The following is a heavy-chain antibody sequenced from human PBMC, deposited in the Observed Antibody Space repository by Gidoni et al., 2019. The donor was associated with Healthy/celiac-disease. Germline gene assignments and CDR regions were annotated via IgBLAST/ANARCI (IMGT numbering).Heavy chain of an antibody. V-gene: IGHV3-74*01. CDR2: GSST. J-gene: IGHJ5*02. Sequence: GSSTSYADSVKGRFTISRDNAKNTLYLQMNSLRAEDTAVYYCARGGCDFWSGYLNWFDPWGQGTLVTVSS. CDR3: ARGGCDFWSGYLNWFDP. D-gene: IGHD3-3*01.